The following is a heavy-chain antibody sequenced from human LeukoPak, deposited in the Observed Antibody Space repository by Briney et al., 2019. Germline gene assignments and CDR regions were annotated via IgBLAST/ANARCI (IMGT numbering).Heavy chain of an antibody. Sequence: ASVKVSCKASGYTFTGYYMHWVRQAPGQGLEWMGRINPNSGGTNYAQKFQGRVTMTRDTSISTAYMELSRLRSDDTAVYYCARPLVGATIFDYWGQGTLVTVPS. V-gene: IGHV1-2*06. CDR3: ARPLVGATIFDY. J-gene: IGHJ4*02. CDR1: GYTFTGYY. D-gene: IGHD1-26*01. CDR2: INPNSGGT.